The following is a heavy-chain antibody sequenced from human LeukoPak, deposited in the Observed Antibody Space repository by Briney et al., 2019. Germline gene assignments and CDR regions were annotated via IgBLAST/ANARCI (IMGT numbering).Heavy chain of an antibody. J-gene: IGHJ4*02. V-gene: IGHV4-34*01. CDR3: ARDRYYYDSSARYFDY. CDR1: GGSFSGYY. CDR2: INHSGST. D-gene: IGHD3-22*01. Sequence: SETLSLTCAVYGGSFSGYYWSWIRQPPGKGLEWIGEINHSGSTNYSPSLKSRVTMSVDTSKNQFSLKLSSVTAADTAVYYCARDRYYYDSSARYFDYWGQGTLVTVSS.